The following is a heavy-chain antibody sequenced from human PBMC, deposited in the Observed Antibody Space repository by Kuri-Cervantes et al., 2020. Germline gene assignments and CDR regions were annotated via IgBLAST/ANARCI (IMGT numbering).Heavy chain of an antibody. V-gene: IGHV3-48*01. CDR2: SSSNNSTI. J-gene: IGHJ6*04. D-gene: IGHD5-18*01. CDR1: GFTFSSYS. CDR3: AREGDSYWIMDV. Sequence: WGSLRLSCAASGFTFSSYSMNWVRQAPGKGLGWVSYSSSNNSTIYYANSVKGRFTITRDNAKNSLYLQMNSLRAEDTAVYYCAREGDSYWIMDVWGKGTTVTVSS.